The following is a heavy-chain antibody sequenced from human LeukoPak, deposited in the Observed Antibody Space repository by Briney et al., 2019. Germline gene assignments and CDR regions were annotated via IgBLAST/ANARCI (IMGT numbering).Heavy chain of an antibody. Sequence: SETLSLTCTVSGGSISSYYWSWIRQPPGKGLEWIGYIYYSGSTNYNPSLKSRVTISVDTSKNQFSLKLSSVTAADTAVYYCARVYSSGWYNLLDYWGQGTLVTVSS. J-gene: IGHJ4*02. D-gene: IGHD6-19*01. V-gene: IGHV4-59*08. CDR2: IYYSGST. CDR3: ARVYSSGWYNLLDY. CDR1: GGSISSYY.